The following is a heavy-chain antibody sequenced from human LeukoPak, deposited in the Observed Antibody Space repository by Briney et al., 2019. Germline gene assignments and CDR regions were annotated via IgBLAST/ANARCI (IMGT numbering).Heavy chain of an antibody. CDR2: MYYSGST. Sequence: PSETLSLTCTVSGGSISSGGFYWSWIRQYPGKGLEWIGTMYYSGSTYYNPSLKSRVNILVDASKNQLSLKLSSVTAADTAVYYCARVSYVVWWFDPWGQGTLVTVSS. CDR1: GGSISSGGFY. J-gene: IGHJ5*02. D-gene: IGHD3-16*01. CDR3: ARVSYVVWWFDP. V-gene: IGHV4-31*03.